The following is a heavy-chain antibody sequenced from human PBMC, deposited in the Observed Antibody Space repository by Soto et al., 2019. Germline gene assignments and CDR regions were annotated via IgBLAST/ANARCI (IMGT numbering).Heavy chain of an antibody. J-gene: IGHJ6*01. Sequence: QVQLVESGGGVVQPGRSLRLSCAASGFTFSSYGMHWVRQAPGKGLEWVAVISYDGSNKYYADSVKGRFTISRDNSKNTLYLQMNSLRAEDTAVYYCAKGGYSSSWYLYYYYGMDVW. D-gene: IGHD6-13*01. CDR2: ISYDGSNK. CDR1: GFTFSSYG. V-gene: IGHV3-30*18. CDR3: AKGGYSSSWYLYYYYGMDV.